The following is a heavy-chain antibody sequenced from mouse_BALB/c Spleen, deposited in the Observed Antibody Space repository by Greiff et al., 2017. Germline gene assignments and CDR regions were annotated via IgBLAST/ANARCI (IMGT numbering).Heavy chain of an antibody. V-gene: IGHV1-7*01. D-gene: IGHD1-2*01. CDR1: GYTFTSYW. Sequence: QVQLQQSGAELAKPGASVKMSCKASGYTFTSYWMHWVKQRPGQGLEWIGYINPSTGYTEYNQKFKDKATLTADKSSSTAYMQLSSLTSEDSAVYYCARGFITTARGYFDYWGQGTTLTVSS. CDR3: ARGFITTARGYFDY. J-gene: IGHJ2*01. CDR2: INPSTGYT.